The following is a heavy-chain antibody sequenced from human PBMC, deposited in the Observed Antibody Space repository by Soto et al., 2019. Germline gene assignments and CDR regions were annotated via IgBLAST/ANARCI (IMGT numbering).Heavy chain of an antibody. CDR2: IGSAGDT. CDR1: GFTFSSYD. J-gene: IGHJ6*03. V-gene: IGHV3-13*01. Sequence: EVQLVESGGGLVQPGGSLRLSCAASGFTFSSYDMHWVRQATGKGLEWVSTIGSAGDTYYPGSVKGRFTISRENAKNSLYLQMNSLRAGDPAVYYCARGSLSYYYMDVWGKGTTVTVSS. CDR3: ARGSLSYYYMDV.